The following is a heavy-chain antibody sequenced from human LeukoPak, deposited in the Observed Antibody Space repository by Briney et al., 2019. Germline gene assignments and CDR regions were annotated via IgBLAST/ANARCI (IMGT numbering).Heavy chain of an antibody. V-gene: IGHV4-61*02. CDR3: ARDRSSGWLNWFDP. D-gene: IGHD6-19*01. CDR2: IYASGST. J-gene: IGHJ5*02. Sequence: SETLSLTCTVSGDPIRSDSYYWNWLRQPAGKGLEWIGRIYASGSTNYNPSLKSRVTISLDTSRNRFSLNLSSVTATDTAVYFCARDRSSGWLNWFDPWGPGTLVTVSP. CDR1: GDPIRSDSYY.